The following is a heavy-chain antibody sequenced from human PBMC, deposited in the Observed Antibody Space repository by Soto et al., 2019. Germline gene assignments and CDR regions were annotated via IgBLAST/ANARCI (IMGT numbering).Heavy chain of an antibody. CDR3: ARVRALWFGQPPGGMDV. V-gene: IGHV1-3*01. Sequence: QVQLVQSWAEVKKPGASVKVSCKASGYTFTSYAMHWVRQAPGQRRAWMGWINAGNGNTQYSQKFQGRVSITRSTSVSTAYMDLSSLRSEDTAVYYCARVRALWFGQPPGGMDVWGQGTTVTVSS. CDR1: GYTFTSYA. CDR2: INAGNGNT. J-gene: IGHJ6*02. D-gene: IGHD3-10*01.